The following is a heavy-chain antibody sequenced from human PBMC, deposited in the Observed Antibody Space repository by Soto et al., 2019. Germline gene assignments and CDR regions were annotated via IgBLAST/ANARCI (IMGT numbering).Heavy chain of an antibody. Sequence: DVQLVESGGGLVQPGKFLRLSCVASGFTFDACSMHWVRQAPGKGLEWVSGISWDSGTIGYADSVKGRFSISRDGAKNSLYLQMNSLRVEDAALYYCVQGRYPTMASPLDHWGQGTLVTFSS. V-gene: IGHV3-9*01. J-gene: IGHJ5*02. CDR2: ISWDSGTI. CDR1: GFTFDACS. CDR3: VQGRYPTMASPLDH. D-gene: IGHD5-12*01.